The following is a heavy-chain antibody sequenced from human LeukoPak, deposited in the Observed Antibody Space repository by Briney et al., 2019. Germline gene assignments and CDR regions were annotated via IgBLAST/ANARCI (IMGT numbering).Heavy chain of an antibody. V-gene: IGHV3-23*01. CDR1: GFSFSSYA. CDR3: AKGDFWSGYHY. CDR2: ISGSGGST. D-gene: IGHD3-3*01. Sequence: GGSLRLSCAASGFSFSSYAMSWVRQAPGKGLEWVSAISGSGGSTYYADSVKGRFTISRDNSKNTLYLQMNSLRAEDTAVYYCAKGDFWSGYHYWGQGTLVTVSS. J-gene: IGHJ4*02.